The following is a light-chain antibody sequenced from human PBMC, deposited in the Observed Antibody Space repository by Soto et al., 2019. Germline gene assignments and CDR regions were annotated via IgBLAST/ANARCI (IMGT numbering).Light chain of an antibody. Sequence: DIVMTQSPATLSVSPGERATLSCRASQSVSSNLAWYQQKPGQAPRLLIYGASTRATGIPARFSGSGSGTEFTLTISSLQSEDFAVYYCQQYNNWPPTFGQGTKVDI. J-gene: IGKJ1*01. CDR1: QSVSSN. V-gene: IGKV3-15*01. CDR2: GAS. CDR3: QQYNNWPPT.